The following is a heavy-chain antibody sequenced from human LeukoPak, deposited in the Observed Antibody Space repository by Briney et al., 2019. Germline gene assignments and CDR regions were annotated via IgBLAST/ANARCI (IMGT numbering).Heavy chain of an antibody. CDR3: ARGSSSWYGINWFDP. V-gene: IGHV4-59*11. D-gene: IGHD6-13*01. CDR1: GGSISSHY. J-gene: IGHJ5*02. Sequence: KPSETLSLTCTVSGGSISSHYWSWIRQPPGKGLEWIGYIYYSGSTNYNPSLKGRVTISVDTSKNQFSLKLSSVTAADTAVYYCARGSSSWYGINWFDPWGQGTLVTVSS. CDR2: IYYSGST.